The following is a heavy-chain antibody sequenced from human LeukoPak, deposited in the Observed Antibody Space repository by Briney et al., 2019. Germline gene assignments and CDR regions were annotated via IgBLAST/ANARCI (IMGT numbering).Heavy chain of an antibody. CDR2: VARDDTP. CDR3: ARDLHYYLAMDV. CDR1: GFTFSAYA. Sequence: GGCLRLSCEASGFTFSAYAMTWVRQAPGKGLEWVSSVARDDTPHYSESVKGRFAISRDNSKSMLFLQLNSLRAEDTALYYCARDLHYYLAMDVWGQGTTGTLSS. J-gene: IGHJ6*02. V-gene: IGHV3-23*01.